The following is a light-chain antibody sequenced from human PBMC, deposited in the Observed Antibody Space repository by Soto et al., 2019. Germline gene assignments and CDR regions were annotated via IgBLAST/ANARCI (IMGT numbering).Light chain of an antibody. Sequence: IQLTQSPSSLSASVGDRVTITCRASQGISSYLAWYQQKPGKAPKLLIYAASTLQSGVPSRFSGSXXXTXXXXTISSLQPEDFATYYCQQLNSYPSLTFGGGTKVEIK. V-gene: IGKV1-9*01. J-gene: IGKJ4*01. CDR3: QQLNSYPSLT. CDR1: QGISSY. CDR2: AAS.